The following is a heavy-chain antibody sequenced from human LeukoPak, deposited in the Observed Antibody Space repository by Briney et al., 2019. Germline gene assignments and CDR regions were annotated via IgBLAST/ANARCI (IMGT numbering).Heavy chain of an antibody. CDR3: AREEVPHGFDI. Sequence: LSETLSLTCTVSGGSISTYYWSWIRQPTGKGGEYIGYIYYSGSTNYNPSLKSRVTMSLDTSKNQFSLKLSSVTAADTAVYYCAREEVPHGFDIWGQGTMVTVSS. V-gene: IGHV4-59*01. J-gene: IGHJ3*02. CDR1: GGSISTYY. CDR2: IYYSGST.